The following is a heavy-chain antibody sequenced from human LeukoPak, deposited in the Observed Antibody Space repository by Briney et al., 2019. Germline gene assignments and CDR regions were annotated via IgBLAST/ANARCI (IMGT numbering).Heavy chain of an antibody. Sequence: ASVKVSCKASGYTFTSYGISWVRQAPGQGLEWMGWISAYNGNTNYAQKLQGRVTMTTDTSTSTAYTELRSLRSDDTAVYYCARDYRIAAADWYFDLWGRGTLVTVSS. CDR3: ARDYRIAAADWYFDL. D-gene: IGHD6-13*01. J-gene: IGHJ2*01. CDR2: ISAYNGNT. V-gene: IGHV1-18*01. CDR1: GYTFTSYG.